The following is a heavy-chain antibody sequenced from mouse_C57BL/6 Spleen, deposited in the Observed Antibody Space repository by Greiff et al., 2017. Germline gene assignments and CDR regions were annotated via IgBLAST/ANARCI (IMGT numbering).Heavy chain of an antibody. CDR1: GFTFSSYA. CDR2: ISDGGSYT. J-gene: IGHJ3*01. Sequence: EVQLVESGGGLVKPGGSLKLSCAASGFTFSSYAMSWVRQTPEKRLEWVATISDGGSYTYYPDNVKGRFTISRDNAKNNLYLQMSHLKSEDTARYYCAREKFDYWGQGTLVTVSA. V-gene: IGHV5-4*01. CDR3: AREKFDY.